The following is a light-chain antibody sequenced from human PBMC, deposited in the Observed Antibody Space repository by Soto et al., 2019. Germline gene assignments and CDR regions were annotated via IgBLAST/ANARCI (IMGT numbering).Light chain of an antibody. Sequence: QSVLTQPPSVSGAPGQSVTISCTGSSSDIGAGYDVHWYQQLPGTAPKLLIYGNTNRPSGVSDRFSGSKSGTSASLAISGLQAEDEADYYCQSFDGGLNTYVFGPGTKLTVL. CDR2: GNT. CDR1: SSDIGAGYD. CDR3: QSFDGGLNTYV. J-gene: IGLJ1*01. V-gene: IGLV1-40*01.